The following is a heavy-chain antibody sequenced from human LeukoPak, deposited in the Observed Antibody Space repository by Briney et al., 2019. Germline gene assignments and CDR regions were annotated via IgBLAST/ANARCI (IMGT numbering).Heavy chain of an antibody. Sequence: GASVKVSCKASGGTFSSYAVSWVRQAPGQGLEWMGGIIPIFGTANYAQRFQGRVTITADESTSTAYMELSSLRSEDTAVYYCARWQLVRYYFDYWGQGTLVTVSS. D-gene: IGHD6-6*01. CDR1: GGTFSSYA. CDR3: ARWQLVRYYFDY. V-gene: IGHV1-69*01. J-gene: IGHJ4*02. CDR2: IIPIFGTA.